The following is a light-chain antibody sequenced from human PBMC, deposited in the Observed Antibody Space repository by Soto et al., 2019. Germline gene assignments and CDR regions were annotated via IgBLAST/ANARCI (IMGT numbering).Light chain of an antibody. J-gene: IGKJ1*01. CDR2: KAS. V-gene: IGKV1-5*03. CDR1: QTISSW. Sequence: DIQMTQSPSTLSGSVGDRVTITCRASQTISSWLAWYQQKPGKAPKILIYKASTLKSGVPSRFSGSGSGTEFTLTISSLQPDDFATYYCHHYNSYSEAFGQGTKVGIK. CDR3: HHYNSYSEA.